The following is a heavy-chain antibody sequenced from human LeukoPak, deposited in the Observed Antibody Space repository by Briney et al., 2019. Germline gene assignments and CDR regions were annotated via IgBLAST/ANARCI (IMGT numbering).Heavy chain of an antibody. D-gene: IGHD6-19*01. CDR1: GYTFTGYY. Sequence: GASLKVSCKASGYTFTGYYMHWVRQAPGQGLEWMGSITPNSGGTNYAQKFQGRVTMTRDTSISTAYMELSRLRSDDTAVYYCAREANIAVADMYNWFDPWGQGTLVTVSS. J-gene: IGHJ5*02. CDR3: AREANIAVADMYNWFDP. CDR2: ITPNSGGT. V-gene: IGHV1-2*02.